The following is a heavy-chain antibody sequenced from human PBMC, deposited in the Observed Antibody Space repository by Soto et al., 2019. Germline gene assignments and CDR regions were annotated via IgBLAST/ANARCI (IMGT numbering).Heavy chain of an antibody. CDR1: GFTFSSYA. D-gene: IGHD1-26*01. J-gene: IGHJ4*02. CDR3: ARRGSGSYYDY. CDR2: ISGSGDST. V-gene: IGHV3-23*01. Sequence: EVQLLESGGGLVQPEGSLRLSCATSGFTFSSYAMNWVRQAPGKGLEWVSVISGSGDSTYYADSVKGRFTISRDNSKNTLYLQMNSLRAEDTAVYYCARRGSGSYYDYWGQGTLVTVSS.